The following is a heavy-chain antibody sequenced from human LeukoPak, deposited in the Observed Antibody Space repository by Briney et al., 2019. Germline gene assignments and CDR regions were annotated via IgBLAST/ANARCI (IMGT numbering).Heavy chain of an antibody. Sequence: PGGSLRLSCAASGFTFSSYWMTWVRQAPGKGLEWVANIKQDGSVKYYVDSVKGRFTISRDSAKNSLYLQMNSLSVEDTAVYYCARAMVTTVRFYYCYYMDVWGKGTTVTVSS. CDR1: GFTFSSYW. V-gene: IGHV3-7*01. D-gene: IGHD4-17*01. CDR2: IKQDGSVK. J-gene: IGHJ6*03. CDR3: ARAMVTTVRFYYCYYMDV.